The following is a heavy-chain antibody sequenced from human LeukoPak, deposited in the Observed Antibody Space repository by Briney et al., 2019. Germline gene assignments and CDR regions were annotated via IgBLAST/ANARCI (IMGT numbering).Heavy chain of an antibody. CDR1: GGSISSYY. V-gene: IGHV4-59*07. D-gene: IGHD1-26*01. CDR2: IYYSGST. Sequence: PSDTLSLTCTVSGGSISSYYWSWIRQPPGKGLEWIGYIYYSGSTNYNPSLKSPVTISVDTSKNQFSVKLSLITAADTAVYYCARVVVGGTYYMDVWGKGTAVTVSS. CDR3: ARVVVGGTYYMDV. J-gene: IGHJ6*03.